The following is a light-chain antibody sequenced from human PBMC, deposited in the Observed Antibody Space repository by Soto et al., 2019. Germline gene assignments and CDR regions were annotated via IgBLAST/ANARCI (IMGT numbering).Light chain of an antibody. CDR2: EVS. CDR1: SSDVGGYNY. CDR3: SSYAGSNGV. J-gene: IGLJ2*01. Sequence: QSALTQPPSASGSPGQSVTISCTGTSSDVGGYNYVSWYQQHPGKAPKLMIYEVSKRPSGVPDRFSGSKSGNTASLTVSGLQAEDEADYYCSSYAGSNGVVGGGTKLTV. V-gene: IGLV2-8*01.